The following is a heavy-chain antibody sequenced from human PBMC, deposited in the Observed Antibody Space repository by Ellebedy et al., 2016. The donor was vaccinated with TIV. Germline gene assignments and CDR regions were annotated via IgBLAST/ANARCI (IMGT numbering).Heavy chain of an antibody. Sequence: GGSLRLSCAASGFTFSSYAMSWVRQAPGKGLEWVSAISGSGGSTYYADSVKGRFTISRDNSKNTLYLQMNSLRAEDTAVYYCAKDEGPYSSGVGAFDIWGQGTMVTVSS. CDR2: ISGSGGST. CDR1: GFTFSSYA. J-gene: IGHJ3*02. V-gene: IGHV3-23*01. CDR3: AKDEGPYSSGVGAFDI. D-gene: IGHD6-19*01.